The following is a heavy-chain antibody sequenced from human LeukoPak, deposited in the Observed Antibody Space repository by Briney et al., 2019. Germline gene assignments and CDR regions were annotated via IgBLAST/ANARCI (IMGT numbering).Heavy chain of an antibody. CDR1: GYTFTGYY. CDR3: ARLVDTANVRGYFDY. J-gene: IGHJ4*02. D-gene: IGHD5-18*01. Sequence: ASVKVSCKASGYTFTGYYMHWVRQAPGQGLEWMGIINPSDGSTTYAQKFQGRVTMTRDMSTRTVYMELSSLRSEDTAVYYCARLVDTANVRGYFDYWGQGTLVTVSS. CDR2: INPSDGST. V-gene: IGHV1-46*01.